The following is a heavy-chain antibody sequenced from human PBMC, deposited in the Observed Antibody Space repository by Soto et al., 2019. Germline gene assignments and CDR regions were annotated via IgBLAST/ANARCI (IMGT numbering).Heavy chain of an antibody. CDR2: MNPINGAT. CDR1: GYDFTAYD. CDR3: GRGPSLRSLAGGTPYHEASYV. D-gene: IGHD1-1*01. Sequence: SVKVSFKASGYDFTAYDINWVRQASGQGLEWMGWMNPINGATGTARRFQGRVSMTRNTATGTAYLELTSLRSDDTAVYYCGRGPSLRSLAGGTPYHEASYVWGNGTRVTVCS. V-gene: IGHV1-8*02. J-gene: IGHJ6*04.